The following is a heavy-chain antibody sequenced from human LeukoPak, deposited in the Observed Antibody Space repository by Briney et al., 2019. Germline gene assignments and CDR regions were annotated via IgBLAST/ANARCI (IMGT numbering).Heavy chain of an antibody. CDR2: IYHSGST. J-gene: IGHJ5*02. Sequence: SETLSLTCTVSGGSISSYYWSWIRQPPGKGLEWIGYIYHSGSTYYNPSLKSRVTISVDRSKNQFSLKLSSVTAADTAVYYCARAYRYCSGGSCYVNWFDPWGQGTLVTVSS. CDR1: GGSISSYY. D-gene: IGHD2-15*01. V-gene: IGHV4-59*12. CDR3: ARAYRYCSGGSCYVNWFDP.